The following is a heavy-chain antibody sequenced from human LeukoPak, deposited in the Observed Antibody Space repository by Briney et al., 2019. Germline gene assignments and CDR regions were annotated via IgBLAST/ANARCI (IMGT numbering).Heavy chain of an antibody. J-gene: IGHJ4*02. V-gene: IGHV7-4-1*02. CDR3: AREPDYYGLGSSYGYYFDY. CDR2: INTNTGNP. D-gene: IGHD3-10*01. CDR1: GYSFTGYS. Sequence: ASVKVSCKASGYSFTGYSMNWVRQAPGQGLEWMGWINTNTGNPTYALGFTGRFVFSLDTSVSTAYLQISSLKAEDAAVYYCAREPDYYGLGSSYGYYFDYWGQGTLVIVSS.